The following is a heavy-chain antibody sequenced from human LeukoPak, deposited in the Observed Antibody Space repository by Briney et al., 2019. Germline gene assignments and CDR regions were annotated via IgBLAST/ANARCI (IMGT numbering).Heavy chain of an antibody. CDR3: ARDGGDSGSYFYYYYYMDV. CDR2: ISSSSSTI. CDR1: GFTFGDYY. V-gene: IGHV3-11*04. D-gene: IGHD1-26*01. J-gene: IGHJ6*03. Sequence: GGSLRLSCAASGFTFGDYYMSWVRQAPGKGLEWVSYISSSSSTIYYADSVKGRFTISRDNAKNSLYLQMNSLRAEDTAVYYCARDGGDSGSYFYYYYYMDVWGKGTTVTVSS.